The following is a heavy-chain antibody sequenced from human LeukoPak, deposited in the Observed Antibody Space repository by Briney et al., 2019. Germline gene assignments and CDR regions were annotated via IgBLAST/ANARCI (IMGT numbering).Heavy chain of an antibody. CDR2: IYSSVTT. CDR3: ARHFPYCGGDCPYYYMDV. D-gene: IGHD2-21*02. Sequence: PSETLSLTCSVSGASISSDYWSWIRQPPGKGLEWIGNIYSSVTTKYNPSLRSRATISGDTSKNQFSLKLSSVTAADTAVYYCARHFPYCGGDCPYYYMDVWGKGTTVTVSS. V-gene: IGHV4-4*09. CDR1: GASISSDY. J-gene: IGHJ6*03.